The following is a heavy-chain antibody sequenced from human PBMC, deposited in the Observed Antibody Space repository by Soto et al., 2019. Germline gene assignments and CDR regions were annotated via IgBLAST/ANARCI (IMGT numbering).Heavy chain of an antibody. CDR3: AGEGRGYCSSTSCPGI. V-gene: IGHV3-7*01. CDR1: GFTFNKYR. J-gene: IGHJ4*02. Sequence: GGSLRLSCAASGFTFNKYRMSWVRQAPGKGLEWVANINQDGSEKYYVDSVKGRFTISRDNAKNSLYLQMNSLRAEDTAVYYCAGEGRGYCSSTSCPGIWGQGTRVTVSS. CDR2: INQDGSEK. D-gene: IGHD2-2*01.